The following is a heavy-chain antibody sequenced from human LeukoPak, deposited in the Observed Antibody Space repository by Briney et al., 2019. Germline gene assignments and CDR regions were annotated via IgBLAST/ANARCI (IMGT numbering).Heavy chain of an antibody. D-gene: IGHD4-23*01. CDR3: AREWVDYGGNSPYNWFDP. Sequence: ASVKVSCKASGGTFSSYAISWVRQAPGQGLEGMGGIIPIFGTANYAQKFQGRVTITADESTSTAYMELSSLRSEDTAVYYCAREWVDYGGNSPYNWFDPWGQGTLVTVSS. V-gene: IGHV1-69*13. CDR1: GGTFSSYA. CDR2: IIPIFGTA. J-gene: IGHJ5*02.